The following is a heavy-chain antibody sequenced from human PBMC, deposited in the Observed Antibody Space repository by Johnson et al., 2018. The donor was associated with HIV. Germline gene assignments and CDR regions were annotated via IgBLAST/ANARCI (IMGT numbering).Heavy chain of an antibody. J-gene: IGHJ3*02. CDR3: ARDRTSRQGGAFDI. CDR1: GFTFNDYA. V-gene: IGHV3-9*01. Sequence: VQLVESGGGLVQPGRSLILSCAASGFTFNDYAMHWVRQAPGKGLEWVSTISWNSGSIGYADSVKGRFTISRDNAKNSLYLQMNSLRAEDTAVYYCARDRTSRQGGAFDIWGQGTMVTVSS. CDR2: ISWNSGSI.